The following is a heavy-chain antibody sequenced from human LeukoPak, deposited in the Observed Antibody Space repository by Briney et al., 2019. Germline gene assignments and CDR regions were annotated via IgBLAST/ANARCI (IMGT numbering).Heavy chain of an antibody. V-gene: IGHV1-69*05. D-gene: IGHD6-6*01. J-gene: IGHJ6*03. Sequence: SVKVSCKASGGTFSSYAISWVRQPPGQGLEWMGGLIPIFGTANYAQKFQGRVTITTDESTSTAYMELSSLRSEDTAVYYCARDEYSSSGYYYYMDVWGKGTTVTVSS. CDR3: ARDEYSSSGYYYYMDV. CDR2: LIPIFGTA. CDR1: GGTFSSYA.